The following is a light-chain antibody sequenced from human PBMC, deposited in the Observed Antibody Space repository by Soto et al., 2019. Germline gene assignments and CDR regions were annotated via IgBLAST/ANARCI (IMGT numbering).Light chain of an antibody. Sequence: DIVLTQSPDSLALSLGERATINCKSSQSVLYSSNNKNYLAWYQLTSGQPPKLLFYWASTRESGVPDRFSASGSGTDFTLTINSLQAEDVAVYYCHQFYRSGSFGQGTNLEIK. CDR2: WAS. V-gene: IGKV4-1*01. CDR1: QSVLYSSNNKNY. J-gene: IGKJ2*03. CDR3: HQFYRSGS.